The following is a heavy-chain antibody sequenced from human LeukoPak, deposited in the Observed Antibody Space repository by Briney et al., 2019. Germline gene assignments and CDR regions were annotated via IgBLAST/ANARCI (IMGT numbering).Heavy chain of an antibody. CDR3: ASGGGYDDYYYYYMDV. J-gene: IGHJ6*03. CDR1: GGTFSSYA. Sequence: GASVKVSCKASGGTFSSYAISRVRQAPGQGLEWMGGIIPIFGTANYAQKFQGRVTITADKSTSTAYMELSSLRSEDTAVYYCASGGGYDDYYYYYMDVWGKGTTVTVSS. V-gene: IGHV1-69*06. CDR2: IIPIFGTA. D-gene: IGHD5-12*01.